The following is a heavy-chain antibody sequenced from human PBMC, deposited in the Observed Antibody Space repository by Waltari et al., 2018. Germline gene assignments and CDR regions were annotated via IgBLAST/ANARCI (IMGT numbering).Heavy chain of an antibody. CDR3: AKDRWGGANYFDY. J-gene: IGHJ4*02. Sequence: VQLVESGGGLVQPGGSLRLSCTASGFTLSAFAMTWVRQAPGAGLEWVSTVDTSGATYYAESVKGRFSISRDTSRNILYLEMSSLRTDDTALYFCAKDRWGGANYFDYWGQGTLATVSS. D-gene: IGHD2-21*01. CDR1: GFTLSAFA. CDR2: VDTSGAT. V-gene: IGHV3-23*04.